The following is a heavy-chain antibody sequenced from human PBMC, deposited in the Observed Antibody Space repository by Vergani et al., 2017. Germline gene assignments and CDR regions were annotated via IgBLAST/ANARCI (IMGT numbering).Heavy chain of an antibody. V-gene: IGHV4-31*02. CDR3: ARAPVAGNCFDP. J-gene: IGHJ5*02. CDR2: ISYTGST. D-gene: IGHD6-19*01. CDR1: GGSINSGGYF. Sequence: QVQLQESGPGLVKPSQTLSLTCIVSGGSINSGGYFWSWIRQHPGKGLEWVGYISYTGSTTYNPSLKSRVIVSVDTTKNQFSLKLTSVTAADTAIYYWARAPVAGNCFDPWGQGTLVTVSS.